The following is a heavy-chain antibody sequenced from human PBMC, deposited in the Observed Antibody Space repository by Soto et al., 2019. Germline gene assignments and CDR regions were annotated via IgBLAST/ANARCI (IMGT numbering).Heavy chain of an antibody. Sequence: QVQLVQSGAEVKKPGASVKVSCKASGYTFTSYGISWVRQAPGQGLEWMGWISAYNGNTKYAQKLQGRVTMTTDTXXSXXXXXXXXXXXXDTAVYXXXXEPNYFDYWGQGTLVTVSS. CDR2: ISAYNGNT. CDR1: GYTFTSYG. J-gene: IGHJ4*02. V-gene: IGHV1-18*01. CDR3: XXEPNYFDY.